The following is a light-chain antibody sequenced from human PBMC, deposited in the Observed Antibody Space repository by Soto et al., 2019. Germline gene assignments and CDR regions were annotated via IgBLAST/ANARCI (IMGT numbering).Light chain of an antibody. V-gene: IGLV2-23*01. J-gene: IGLJ2*01. Sequence: QSVLTQPASVSGSPGQSITIPCIGTSSNVGSHNFVSWYQHYPGKAPKLMIYEGKKRPSGVSNRFSGSKSGNTASLTISGLQAEDEADYFCCSYAGTATVIFGGGTKLTVL. CDR1: SSNVGSHNF. CDR3: CSYAGTATVI. CDR2: EGK.